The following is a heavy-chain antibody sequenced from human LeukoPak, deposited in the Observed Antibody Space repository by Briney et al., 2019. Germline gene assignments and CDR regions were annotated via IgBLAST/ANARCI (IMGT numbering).Heavy chain of an antibody. V-gene: IGHV4-59*08. CDR1: GGSISSYY. Sequence: SETLSLTCTVSGGSISSYYWRWIRQPPGKGLEWIGYIYYSGSTNYNPSLKSRVTISVDTSKNQFSLKLSSVTAADTAVYYCASVSDTAMVMVYWGQGTLVTVSS. CDR2: IYYSGST. J-gene: IGHJ4*02. CDR3: ASVSDTAMVMVY. D-gene: IGHD5-18*01.